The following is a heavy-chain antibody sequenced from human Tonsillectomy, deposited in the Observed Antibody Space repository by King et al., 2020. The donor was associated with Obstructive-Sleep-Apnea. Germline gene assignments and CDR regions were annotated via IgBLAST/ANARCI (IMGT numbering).Heavy chain of an antibody. CDR1: GYTLTQLS. V-gene: IGHV1-24*01. Sequence: QLVQSGAEMKKPGASVKVSCKVSGYTLTQLSMHWVRQAPGKGLEWMGGFDPEEGETIYAQNFQGRVTMTEDTSTDTAYMELSSLRSEDTAVYYCATTLAYYYDIGGSRQHDYWGQGTLVTVSS. D-gene: IGHD3-22*01. J-gene: IGHJ4*02. CDR3: ATTLAYYYDIGGSRQHDY. CDR2: FDPEEGET.